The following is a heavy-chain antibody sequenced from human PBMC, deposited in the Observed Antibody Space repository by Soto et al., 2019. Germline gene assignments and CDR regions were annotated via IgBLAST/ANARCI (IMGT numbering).Heavy chain of an antibody. Sequence: QITLNESGPTQVKPRQTLTLTCTFSGFSLTTSGVGVGWIRQSPGKAPEWLALIYWDDDKRYSPSLKSRLTIPKDTSKTQVVLTMARLDPADTATYYCAHRVLRTVFGLVTTTAIYFDFWGQGTPVAVSS. CDR2: IYWDDDK. D-gene: IGHD3-3*01. CDR3: AHRVLRTVFGLVTTTAIYFDF. J-gene: IGHJ4*02. V-gene: IGHV2-5*02. CDR1: GFSLTTSGVG.